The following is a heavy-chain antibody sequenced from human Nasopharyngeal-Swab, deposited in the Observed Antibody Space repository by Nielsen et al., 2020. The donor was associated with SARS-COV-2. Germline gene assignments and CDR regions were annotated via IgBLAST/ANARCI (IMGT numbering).Heavy chain of an antibody. CDR1: GFTFSSYG. D-gene: IGHD5-18*01. CDR2: ISYDGSNK. CDR3: AKDLGYSYGSVGMDV. J-gene: IGHJ6*02. Sequence: GESLKISCAASGFTFSSYGMHWVRQAPGNGLEWVAVISYDGSNKYYADSVKGRFTISRDNSKNTLYLQMNSLRAEDTAVYYCAKDLGYSYGSVGMDVWGQGTTVTVSS. V-gene: IGHV3-30*18.